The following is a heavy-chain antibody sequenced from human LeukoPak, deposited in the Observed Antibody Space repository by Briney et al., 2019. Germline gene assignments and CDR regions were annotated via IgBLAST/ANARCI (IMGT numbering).Heavy chain of an antibody. CDR3: ARDLRSSSVYYFDY. Sequence: ASVKVSCKASGHTFTSYGISWVRQAPGQGLEWMAWINAYNGDTNFAQKLQGRVTVTTDTSTSTAYMELRSLRSDDTAVYYCARDLRSSSVYYFDYWGQGTLVTVSS. CDR2: INAYNGDT. D-gene: IGHD6-6*01. CDR1: GHTFTSYG. V-gene: IGHV1-18*01. J-gene: IGHJ4*02.